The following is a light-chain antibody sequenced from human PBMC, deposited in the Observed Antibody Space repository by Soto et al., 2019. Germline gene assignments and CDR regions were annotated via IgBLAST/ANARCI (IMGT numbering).Light chain of an antibody. J-gene: IGLJ2*01. CDR2: RAS. V-gene: IGLV1-47*01. CDR1: SSNIGSNY. Sequence: QSVLTQPPSASGTPGQRVTISCSGSSSNIGSNYVYWYQQVPGTAPRLLMDRASQRPSGVPDRFSGSKSGTSASLAISGLRSEDEADSYCAAWEDTLNGLVFGGGTKLTVL. CDR3: AAWEDTLNGLV.